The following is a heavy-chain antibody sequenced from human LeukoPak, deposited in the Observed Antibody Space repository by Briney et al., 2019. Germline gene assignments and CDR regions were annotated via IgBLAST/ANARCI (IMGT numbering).Heavy chain of an antibody. Sequence: GGSLRLSCAASGFSFSNYGMHWVRLAPGKGLECVALVSHDGTKRDYGDSVKGRFTITRDNSANSVYLQMDSLTIDDTAVYFCARDWARGNSYYFDYWAQDTLVTVSS. D-gene: IGHD4-23*01. CDR3: ARDWARGNSYYFDY. V-gene: IGHV3-30*03. J-gene: IGHJ4*02. CDR2: VSHDGTKR. CDR1: GFSFSNYG.